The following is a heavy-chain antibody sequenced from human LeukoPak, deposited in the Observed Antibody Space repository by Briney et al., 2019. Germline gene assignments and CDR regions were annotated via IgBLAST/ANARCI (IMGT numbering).Heavy chain of an antibody. D-gene: IGHD2-8*02. CDR2: ISSSGSTI. Sequence: GGSLRLSCAASGFTFSSYEMNWVRQAPGKGLEWISYISSSGSTIYYADSVKGRFTISRDNAKNSLYLQMNSLRAEDTAVYYCARANRAWSSFDYWGQGTLVTVSS. CDR1: GFTFSSYE. CDR3: ARANRAWSSFDY. J-gene: IGHJ4*02. V-gene: IGHV3-48*03.